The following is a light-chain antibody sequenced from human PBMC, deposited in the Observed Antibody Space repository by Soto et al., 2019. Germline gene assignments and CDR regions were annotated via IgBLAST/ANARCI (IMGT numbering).Light chain of an antibody. CDR1: QSITRY. CDR3: QQYNSYRT. Sequence: IKMTQSPSTLSASVGDRVTITFRASQSITRYLGWYQQKPGKAPKLLIYDVSILESGVPSRFSGSGSGTEFTLTISSLQPDDFATYYCQQYNSYRTFGQGTKVDI. J-gene: IGKJ1*01. V-gene: IGKV1-5*01. CDR2: DVS.